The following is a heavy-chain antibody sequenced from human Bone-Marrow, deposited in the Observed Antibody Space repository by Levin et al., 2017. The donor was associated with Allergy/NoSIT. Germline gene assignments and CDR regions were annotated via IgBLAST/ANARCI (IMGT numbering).Heavy chain of an antibody. Sequence: SCVASGFTFADYTIHWVRQGPGKGLEWVSSISWNSGSIGYADSVKGRFTISRDNAKNSLYLQMNSLRPEDTALYYCAKLWGYCGSASCFRGLDYWGQGTLVTVSS. CDR3: AKLWGYCGSASCFRGLDY. J-gene: IGHJ4*02. CDR1: GFTFADYT. V-gene: IGHV3-9*01. D-gene: IGHD2-2*01. CDR2: ISWNSGSI.